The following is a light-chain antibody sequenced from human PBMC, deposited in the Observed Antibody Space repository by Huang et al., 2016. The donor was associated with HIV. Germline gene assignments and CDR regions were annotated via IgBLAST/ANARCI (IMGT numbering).Light chain of an antibody. V-gene: IGKV3-11*01. Sequence: EIVLTQSPATLSLSQGERVTLSCWASQSVSGNLAWYQHRRAQHPRLLIYDASKRATGIPARFSGSGSGTDFTLTISSLEPEDFAFYYCHQRSNWPRTLGQGTKLEIK. CDR3: HQRSNWPRT. CDR2: DAS. CDR1: QSVSGN. J-gene: IGKJ2*01.